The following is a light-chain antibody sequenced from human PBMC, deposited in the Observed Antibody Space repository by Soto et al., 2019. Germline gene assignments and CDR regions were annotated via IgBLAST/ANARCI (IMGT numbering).Light chain of an antibody. CDR1: SSDVGGYNY. J-gene: IGLJ1*01. CDR3: NSWPSSSTYV. Sequence: QSALTQPASVSGSPGQSITISCTGTSSDVGGYNYVSWYQQHPGKAPKLMIYDVSNRPSGVSNRFSGSKSGNTASLTISGLQAEDEADYYCNSWPSSSTYVFGTGTKLTVL. V-gene: IGLV2-14*01. CDR2: DVS.